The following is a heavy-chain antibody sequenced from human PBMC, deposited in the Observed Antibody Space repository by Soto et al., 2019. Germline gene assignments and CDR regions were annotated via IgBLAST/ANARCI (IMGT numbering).Heavy chain of an antibody. CDR1: GYTFTSYG. CDR3: ARLPPPDGWYPYGMDV. D-gene: IGHD6-19*01. CDR2: ISAYNGNT. Sequence: QVQLVQSGAEVKKPGASVKVSCKASGYTFTSYGISWVRQAPGQGLEWMGWISAYNGNTNYAQKLQGRVTMTTDTSTSTADMELRSLRSDDTAVYYCARLPPPDGWYPYGMDVWGQGTTVTVSS. V-gene: IGHV1-18*01. J-gene: IGHJ6*02.